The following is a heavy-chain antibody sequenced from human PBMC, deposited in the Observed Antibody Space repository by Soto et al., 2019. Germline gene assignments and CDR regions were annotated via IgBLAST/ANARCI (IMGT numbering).Heavy chain of an antibody. D-gene: IGHD1-7*01. V-gene: IGHV1-69*06. CDR1: GGTFSSYA. J-gene: IGHJ6*02. CDR3: ARDPGTTQIYGMDV. Sequence: SVKVSCKASGGTFSSYAMSWVRQAPGQGLEWMGGIIPIFGTANYAQKFQGRVTITADKSTSTAYMELSSLRSEDTAVYYCARDPGTTQIYGMDVWGQGTTVTVSS. CDR2: IIPIFGTA.